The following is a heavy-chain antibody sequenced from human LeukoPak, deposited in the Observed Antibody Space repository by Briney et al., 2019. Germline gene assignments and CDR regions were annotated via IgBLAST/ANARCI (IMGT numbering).Heavy chain of an antibody. V-gene: IGHV3-53*04. D-gene: IGHD2-15*01. CDR3: AREVNCSGGSCYSGYFDY. J-gene: IGHJ4*02. Sequence: GGSLRLSCAASGFTVSSNYMSWVRQAPGKGLEWVSVIYSGGSPYYADSVKGRFTISRHNSKNTLYLQMNSLRAEDTAVYYCAREVNCSGGSCYSGYFDYWGQGTLVTVSS. CDR2: IYSGGSP. CDR1: GFTVSSNY.